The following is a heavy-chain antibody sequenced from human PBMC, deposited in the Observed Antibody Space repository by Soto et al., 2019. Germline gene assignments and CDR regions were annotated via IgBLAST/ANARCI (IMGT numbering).Heavy chain of an antibody. Sequence: QVPLVQSGAEVKKPGSSVKVSCKASGGTFSSYAISWVRQAPGQGLEWMGGIIPIFGTANYAQKFQGRVTITADESTSTAYMELSSLRSEDTAAYYCARGAAGGATGFYYYYYGMDVWGQGTTVTVSS. CDR2: IIPIFGTA. CDR1: GGTFSSYA. D-gene: IGHD5-12*01. CDR3: ARGAAGGATGFYYYYYGMDV. J-gene: IGHJ6*02. V-gene: IGHV1-69*01.